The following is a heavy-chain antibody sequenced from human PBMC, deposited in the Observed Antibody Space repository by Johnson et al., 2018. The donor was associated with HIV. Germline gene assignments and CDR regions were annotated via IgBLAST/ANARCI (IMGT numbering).Heavy chain of an antibody. D-gene: IGHD1-26*01. J-gene: IGHJ3*02. CDR3: AKEYLRYSGTYAGAFDI. CDR2: ISGSGGRT. CDR1: RFTLRSFA. V-gene: IGHV3-23*04. Sequence: VQLVESGGGLVQPGGSLRLSCAASRFTLRSFAMSWVRQAPGKGLEWVSAISGSGGRTYYADSVKGRFTISRDNYQNTLYLQMNSLRAEDTAVYYCAKEYLRYSGTYAGAFDIWGQGTMVTVSS.